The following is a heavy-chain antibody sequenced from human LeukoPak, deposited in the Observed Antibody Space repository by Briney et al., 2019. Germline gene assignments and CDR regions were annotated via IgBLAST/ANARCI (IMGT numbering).Heavy chain of an antibody. D-gene: IGHD2-15*01. V-gene: IGHV1-8*01. CDR2: MNPNSGNT. CDR3: ARTYRGGGSCYYYFDY. J-gene: IGHJ4*02. Sequence: ASVKVSCKASGYTFTSYDINWVRQATGQGLEWMGWMNPNSGNTGYAQKFQGRVTMTRNTSISTAYMELSSLRSEDTAVYYCARTYRGGGSCYYYFDYWGQGTLVTVSS. CDR1: GYTFTSYD.